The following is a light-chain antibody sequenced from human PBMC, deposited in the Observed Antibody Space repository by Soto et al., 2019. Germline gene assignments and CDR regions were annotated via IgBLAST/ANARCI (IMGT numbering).Light chain of an antibody. CDR2: DVS. CDR1: SSDVGGYNY. Sequence: QPASVSGSPGQSITISCTGTSSDVGGYNYVSWYQQHPGKAPKLMIYDVSNRPSGVSNRFSGSKSGNTASLTISGLQAEDEADYYCSSYTSSSTLEVFGTGTKLTVL. J-gene: IGLJ1*01. CDR3: SSYTSSSTLEV. V-gene: IGLV2-14*01.